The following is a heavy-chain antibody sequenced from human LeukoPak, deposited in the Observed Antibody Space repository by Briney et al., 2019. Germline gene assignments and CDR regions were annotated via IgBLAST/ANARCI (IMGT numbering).Heavy chain of an antibody. CDR1: GGSFSGYY. D-gene: IGHD1-26*01. V-gene: IGHV4-34*01. CDR3: ARDRGIVAANAGYYFDY. CDR2: INHSGST. J-gene: IGHJ4*02. Sequence: SETLSLTCAVYGGSFSGYYWSWIRQPPGKGLEWIGEINHSGSTNYNPSLKSRVTISVDTSKNQFSLKLSSVTAADTAVYYCARDRGIVAANAGYYFDYWGQGTLVTVSS.